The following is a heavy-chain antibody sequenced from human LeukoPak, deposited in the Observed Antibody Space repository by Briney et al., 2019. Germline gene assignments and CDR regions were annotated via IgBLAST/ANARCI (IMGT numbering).Heavy chain of an antibody. CDR3: ARDPNDIVVVPAAIALDY. J-gene: IGHJ4*02. D-gene: IGHD2-2*02. CDR1: GFTFSSYW. V-gene: IGHV3-7*01. CDR2: IKQDGSEK. Sequence: GGSLRLSCAASGFTFSSYWMSWVRQAPGKGLEWVANIKQDGSEKYYVDSVKGRFTISRDNAKNSLYLQMNSLRAEDTAVYYCARDPNDIVVVPAAIALDYWGQGTLVTVSS.